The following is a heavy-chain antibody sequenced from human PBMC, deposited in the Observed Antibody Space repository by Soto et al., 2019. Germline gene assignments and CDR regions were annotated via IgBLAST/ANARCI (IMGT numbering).Heavy chain of an antibody. CDR3: ARLGAARRSWFDP. J-gene: IGHJ5*02. D-gene: IGHD6-6*01. CDR2: IYYSGST. Sequence: SETLSLTCTVSGGSISSSSYYWGWIRQPPGKGLEWIGSIYYSGSTYYNPSLKSRVTISVDTSKNQFSLKLSSVTAADTAVYYCARLGAARRSWFDPWGQGTLVTVSS. CDR1: GGSISSSSYY. V-gene: IGHV4-39*01.